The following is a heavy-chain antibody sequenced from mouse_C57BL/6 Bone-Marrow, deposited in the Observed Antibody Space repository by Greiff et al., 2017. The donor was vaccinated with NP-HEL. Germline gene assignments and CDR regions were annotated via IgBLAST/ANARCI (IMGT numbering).Heavy chain of an antibody. Sequence: QVQLQQPGAELVKPGASVKLSCKASGYTFTSYWMHWVKQRPGRGLEWIGWIDPNSGGTKYNEKFKSKATLTVDKPSSTAYMQLSSLTSEDSAVYYCARGGVYYGSSLYYFDYWGQGTTLTVSS. V-gene: IGHV1-72*01. D-gene: IGHD1-1*01. CDR1: GYTFTSYW. CDR2: IDPNSGGT. CDR3: ARGGVYYGSSLYYFDY. J-gene: IGHJ2*01.